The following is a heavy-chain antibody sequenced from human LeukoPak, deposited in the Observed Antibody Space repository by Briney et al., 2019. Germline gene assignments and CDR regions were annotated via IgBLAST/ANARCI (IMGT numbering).Heavy chain of an antibody. D-gene: IGHD6-13*01. Sequence: PSETLSLTCTVSGGSISSYYWSWIRQPPGKGLECIGYIYYSGSTNYNPSLKSRVTISVDTSKNQFSLKLSSVTAADTAVYYCTRGLGSSWFDYWGQGTLVTVSS. V-gene: IGHV4-59*01. J-gene: IGHJ4*02. CDR1: GGSISSYY. CDR2: IYYSGST. CDR3: TRGLGSSWFDY.